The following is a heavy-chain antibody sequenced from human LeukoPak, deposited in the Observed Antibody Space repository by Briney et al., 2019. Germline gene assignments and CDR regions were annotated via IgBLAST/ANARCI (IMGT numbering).Heavy chain of an antibody. V-gene: IGHV4-59*11. Sequence: PSETLSLTCTVSGGSISSHYWSWIRQPPGKGLEWIGYIYYSGSTNYNPSLKSRVTISVDTSKNQFSLKLSSVTAADTAVYYCARASCSSTSCRPMDVWGKGTTVTVSS. CDR1: GGSISSHY. J-gene: IGHJ6*03. D-gene: IGHD2-2*01. CDR2: IYYSGST. CDR3: ARASCSSTSCRPMDV.